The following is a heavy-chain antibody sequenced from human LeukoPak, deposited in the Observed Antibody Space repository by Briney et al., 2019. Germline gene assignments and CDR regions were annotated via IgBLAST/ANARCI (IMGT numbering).Heavy chain of an antibody. D-gene: IGHD3-22*01. Sequence: ASVTVSFKPSVYTFTVYYIHWVRPAPGQGRERVGWINPNRGGTNYAQKFQGRGTKTRDTAISTAYMELSRLRSDETGVYYSARGLKFDPAVYYYDSSGYSDVGNYYGMDVGGQGTTVTVS. CDR2: INPNRGGT. CDR1: VYTFTVYY. CDR3: ARGLKFDPAVYYYDSSGYSDVGNYYGMDV. J-gene: IGHJ6*02. V-gene: IGHV1-2*02.